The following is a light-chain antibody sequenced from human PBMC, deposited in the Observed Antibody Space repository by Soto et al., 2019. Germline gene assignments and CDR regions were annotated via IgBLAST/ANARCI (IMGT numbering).Light chain of an antibody. CDR3: QQYNTSSSYT. CDR2: KTS. J-gene: IGKJ2*01. Sequence: DIQMTQSPSTLSASVGDRVTITCRASQSVTHWLAWYQQKPGRAPKLLIYKTSTLASAVPSRFSGSGSGNEFTLTISFLQPDDFASYYCQQYNTSSSYTFGQGTKVEIK. V-gene: IGKV1-5*03. CDR1: QSVTHW.